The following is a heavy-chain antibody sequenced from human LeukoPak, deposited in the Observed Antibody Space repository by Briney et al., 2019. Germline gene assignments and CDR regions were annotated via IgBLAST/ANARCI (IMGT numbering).Heavy chain of an antibody. CDR3: ARSSIIAAAGPYYFDY. CDR1: GGTFSSYA. Sequence: SVKVSCKASGGTFSSYAISWVRQAPGQGLKWMGGIIPIFGTANYAQKFQGRVTITADKSTSTAYMELSSLRSEDTAVYYCARSSIIAAAGPYYFDYWGQGPLVTVSS. D-gene: IGHD6-13*01. CDR2: IIPIFGTA. V-gene: IGHV1-69*06. J-gene: IGHJ4*02.